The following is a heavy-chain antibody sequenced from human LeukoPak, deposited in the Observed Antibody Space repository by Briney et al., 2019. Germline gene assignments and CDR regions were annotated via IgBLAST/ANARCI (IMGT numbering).Heavy chain of an antibody. V-gene: IGHV3-11*04. CDR2: ITGSSDTV. D-gene: IGHD6-19*01. CDR1: GFTFSDNY. J-gene: IGHJ4*02. CDR3: ARRGSGSGWYDY. Sequence: PGGSLRLSCAASGFTFSDNYMSWIRQAPGKGLEWVSYITGSSDTVHYADSVKGRFTISRDNAKNSLYLQMNSLRDEDTAVYYCARRGSGSGWYDYWGQGTLVAVSS.